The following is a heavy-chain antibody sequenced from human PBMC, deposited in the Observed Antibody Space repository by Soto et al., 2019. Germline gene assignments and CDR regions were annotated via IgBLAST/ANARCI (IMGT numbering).Heavy chain of an antibody. J-gene: IGHJ3*02. D-gene: IGHD2-8*01. CDR3: ARVANGRGSESSFDI. V-gene: IGHV1-69*02. Sequence: QVQLVQSGAEVKEPGCSVKVTCKLSGDTFRTYPITWVRQAPGQGLEWMGRIIPILDVTDYAQRFQGRLTLTADKSTATAYMEMSSLRSDDTAMFYCARVANGRGSESSFDIWGRGTMVTVSS. CDR1: GDTFRTYP. CDR2: IIPILDVT.